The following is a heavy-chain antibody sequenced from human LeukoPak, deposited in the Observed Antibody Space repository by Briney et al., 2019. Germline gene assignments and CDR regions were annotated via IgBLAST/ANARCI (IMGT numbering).Heavy chain of an antibody. V-gene: IGHV4-31*03. CDR2: IYYSGST. J-gene: IGHJ6*02. Sequence: PSETLSLTCTVSGGSISSGGYYWSWIRQHPGKGLEWIGYIYYSGSTYYNPSLKSRVTISVDTSKNQFSLKLSSVTAADTAVYYCARAGSRGAGFGDYVPFTGYGMDVWGQGTTVTVSS. CDR3: ARAGSRGAGFGDYVPFTGYGMDV. CDR1: GGSISSGGYY. D-gene: IGHD4-17*01.